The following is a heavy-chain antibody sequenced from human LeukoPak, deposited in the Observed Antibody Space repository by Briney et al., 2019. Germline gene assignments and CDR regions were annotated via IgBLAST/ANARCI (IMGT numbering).Heavy chain of an antibody. CDR3: ARFDWLRPKIAY. D-gene: IGHD3-9*01. J-gene: IGHJ4*02. CDR1: GFTFSSYS. V-gene: IGHV3-21*01. Sequence: GGALRLSCAASGFTFSSYSMNWVRQAPGKGLEGVSSISSSSSYIYYADSVKGRFTISRANAKNSLYLQMNSLRAEDTAVYYCARFDWLRPKIAYWGQGTLVTASS. CDR2: ISSSSSYI.